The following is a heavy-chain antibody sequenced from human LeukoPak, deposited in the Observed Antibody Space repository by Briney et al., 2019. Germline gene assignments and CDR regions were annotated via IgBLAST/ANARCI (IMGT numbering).Heavy chain of an antibody. CDR1: GFTFSSYG. CDR2: IWYDGSNK. V-gene: IGHV3-33*01. D-gene: IGHD3-22*01. Sequence: PGGSLRLSCAASGFTFSSYGMHWVRQAPGKGLEWVAVIWYDGSNKYYADSVKGRSTISRDNSKNTLYLQMNSLRAEDTAVYYCARAGFYDSSGYILPQAWGQGTLVTVSS. J-gene: IGHJ5*02. CDR3: ARAGFYDSSGYILPQA.